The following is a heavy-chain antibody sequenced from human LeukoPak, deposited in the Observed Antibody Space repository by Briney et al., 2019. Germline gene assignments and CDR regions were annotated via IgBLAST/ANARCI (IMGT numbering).Heavy chain of an antibody. J-gene: IGHJ5*02. CDR3: ARYLEAAAGTGFPWFDP. CDR1: GYTFTSYD. D-gene: IGHD6-13*01. CDR2: MNPNSGNT. Sequence: GASVKVSCKASGYTFTSYDINWVRQATGQGLEWMGWMNPNSGNTGYAQKFQGRVTMTRDTSISTAYMELSRLRSDDTAVYYCARYLEAAAGTGFPWFDPWGQGTLVTVSS. V-gene: IGHV1-8*02.